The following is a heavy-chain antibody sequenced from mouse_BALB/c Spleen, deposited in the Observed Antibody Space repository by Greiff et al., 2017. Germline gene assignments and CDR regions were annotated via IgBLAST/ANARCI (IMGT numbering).Heavy chain of an antibody. CDR2: ISNLAYSI. J-gene: IGHJ3*01. CDR1: GFTFTDYG. Sequence: EVQLVESGGGLVQPGGSRTLSCAASGFTFTDYGMAWVRQAPGKGPEWVAFISNLAYSIYYADTVTGRFTISRENAKNTLYLEMSSLRSEDTAMYYCARSGDYDGTWFAYWGQGTLVTVSA. D-gene: IGHD2-4*01. CDR3: ARSGDYDGTWFAY. V-gene: IGHV5-15*02.